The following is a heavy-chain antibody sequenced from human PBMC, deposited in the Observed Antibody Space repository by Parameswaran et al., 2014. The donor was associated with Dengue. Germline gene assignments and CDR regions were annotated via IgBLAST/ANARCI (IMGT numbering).Heavy chain of an antibody. CDR2: INPNTGNT. J-gene: IGHJ6*03. V-gene: IGHV1-8*01. Sequence: WVRQAPGQGLEWMGWINPNTGNTGYARKFQGRVTMTRNNSKSTAYMELSSLGSEDTAVYYCARAVGGRYDILTGNFYMDVWGKGTTVTVSS. D-gene: IGHD3-9*01. CDR3: ARAVGGRYDILTGNFYMDV.